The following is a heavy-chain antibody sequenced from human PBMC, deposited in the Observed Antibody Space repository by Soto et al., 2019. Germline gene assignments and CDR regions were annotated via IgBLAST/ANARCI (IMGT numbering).Heavy chain of an antibody. CDR3: AKGGHYDFWSGYLLYDY. CDR1: GFTFSSYA. J-gene: IGHJ4*02. V-gene: IGHV3-23*01. Sequence: GGSLRLSCAASGFTFSSYAMSWVRQAPGKGLEWVSAISGSGGSTYYADSVKGRFTISRDNSKNTLYLQMNSLRAEDTAVYYCAKGGHYDFWSGYLLYDYWGQGTLVTSPQ. CDR2: ISGSGGST. D-gene: IGHD3-3*01.